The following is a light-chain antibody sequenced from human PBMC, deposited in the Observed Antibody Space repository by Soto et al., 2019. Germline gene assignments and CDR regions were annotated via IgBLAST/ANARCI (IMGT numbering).Light chain of an antibody. V-gene: IGLV2-11*01. CDR2: DVS. CDR1: SGYVGGYNF. CDR3: CSSGGSYTWV. Sequence: QSALTQPRSVSGSTGQSVTISCTGTSGYVGGYNFVSWYQQHTGKVPTLVIFDVSHRPSGVPDRFSGSKSGNTASLTISGLQAEDEADYYCCSSGGSYTWVFGGGTKLTVL. J-gene: IGLJ2*01.